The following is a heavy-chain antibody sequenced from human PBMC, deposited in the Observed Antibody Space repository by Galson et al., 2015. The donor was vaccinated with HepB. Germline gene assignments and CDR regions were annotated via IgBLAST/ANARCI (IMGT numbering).Heavy chain of an antibody. J-gene: IGHJ4*02. V-gene: IGHV4-34*01. CDR2: INHSGST. Sequence: LSLTCAVYGGSLSGYYWSWIRQPPGKGLEWIGEINHSGSTNYNPSLKSRVTISVDTSKNQFSLKLSSVTAADTAVYYCARGAWIQLWLRGLVFDYWGQGTLVTVSS. CDR1: GGSLSGYY. D-gene: IGHD5-18*01. CDR3: ARGAWIQLWLRGLVFDY.